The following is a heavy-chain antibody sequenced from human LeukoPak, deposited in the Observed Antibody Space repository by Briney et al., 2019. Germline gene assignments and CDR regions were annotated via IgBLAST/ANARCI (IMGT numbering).Heavy chain of an antibody. V-gene: IGHV1-46*01. D-gene: IGHD2-2*01. J-gene: IGHJ6*02. CDR1: GYTFTSYY. Sequence: ASVKVSCKASGYTFTSYYMHWVRQAPGQGLEWMGIINPSGGSTSYAQKFQGRVTMTRDTSTSTAYMELSSLRSEDTAVYYCARSCSSTSCRYYYYYGMDVWGQGTTVTVSS. CDR2: INPSGGST. CDR3: ARSCSSTSCRYYYYYGMDV.